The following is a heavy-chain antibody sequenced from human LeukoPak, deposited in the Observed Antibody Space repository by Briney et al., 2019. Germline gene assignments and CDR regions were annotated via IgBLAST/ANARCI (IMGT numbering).Heavy chain of an antibody. J-gene: IGHJ4*02. CDR2: IYTSGNT. CDR1: GGSFSGYY. Sequence: SETLSLTCAVYGGSFSGYYWSWIRQPAGKGLEWIGRIYTSGNTNYNPSLKSRVTISLDTSKNQFSLNLSSVTAADTAVYYCARVGLYGGKLDYWGQGTLVTVSS. D-gene: IGHD4-23*01. V-gene: IGHV4-59*10. CDR3: ARVGLYGGKLDY.